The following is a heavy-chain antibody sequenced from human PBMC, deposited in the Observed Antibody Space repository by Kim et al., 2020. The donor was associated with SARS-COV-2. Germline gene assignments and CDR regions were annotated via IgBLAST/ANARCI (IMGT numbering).Heavy chain of an antibody. V-gene: IGHV4-34*01. CDR3: ARRSRGDGSPGY. D-gene: IGHD3-16*01. Sequence: NPSHKSSVTISVDTSKKQFSLKLTSVTAADTAVYYCARRSRGDGSPGYWGQGTLVTVSS. J-gene: IGHJ4*02.